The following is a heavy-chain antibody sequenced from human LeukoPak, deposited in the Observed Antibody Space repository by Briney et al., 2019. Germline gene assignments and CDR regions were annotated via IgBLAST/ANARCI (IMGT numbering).Heavy chain of an antibody. CDR2: IWYGGSNK. J-gene: IGHJ3*02. D-gene: IGHD1-7*01. CDR1: GFTFSSYG. V-gene: IGHV3-33*08. Sequence: GRSLRLSCAASGFTFSSYGMHWVRQAPGKGLEWVAVIWYGGSNKYYADSVKGRFTISRDNAKNSLYLQMNSLRAEDTAVYYCASPCSITGTTHAFDIWGQGTMVTVSS. CDR3: ASPCSITGTTHAFDI.